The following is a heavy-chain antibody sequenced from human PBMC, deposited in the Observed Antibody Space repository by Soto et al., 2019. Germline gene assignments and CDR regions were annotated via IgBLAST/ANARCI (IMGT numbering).Heavy chain of an antibody. J-gene: IGHJ4*02. CDR3: ARDSPSWNYFDY. V-gene: IGHV1-69*04. CDR1: GGTFSSYT. Sequence: SVKVSCKASGGTFSSYTISWVRQAPGQGLEWMGRIIPILGIANYAQKFQGRVTITADKSTSTAYMELSSLRSEDTAVYYCARDSPSWNYFDYWGQGTLVTVSS. CDR2: IIPILGIA. D-gene: IGHD3-3*01.